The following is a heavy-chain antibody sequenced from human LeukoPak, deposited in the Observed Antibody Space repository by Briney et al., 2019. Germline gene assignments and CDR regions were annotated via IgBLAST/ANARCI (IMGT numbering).Heavy chain of an antibody. CDR2: IRSSSSYI. CDR1: GFTFSSYS. CDR3: ARVSYDILTGYSYIDY. Sequence: GGSLRLSCAASGFTFSSYSMNWFPQAPGKGLDGASSIRSSSSYIYYADSVKGRFTISRDNAKNSLYLQMNSLRAEDTAVHYCARVSYDILTGYSYIDYWGQGTLVTVSS. D-gene: IGHD3-9*01. J-gene: IGHJ4*02. V-gene: IGHV3-21*01.